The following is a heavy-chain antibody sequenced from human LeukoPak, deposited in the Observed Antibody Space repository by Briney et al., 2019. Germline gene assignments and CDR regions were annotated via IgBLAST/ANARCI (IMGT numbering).Heavy chain of an antibody. CDR2: ISWNSGSI. Sequence: GCSLSLSCAASGFTLHHYDMHWVRQAPAKGLEWVSGISWNSGSIGYADYVKGRFTISRNNAKNSLYLQMNSLRAEDMALYYCAKASRGSSSDYFDYWGQGTLVTVSS. J-gene: IGHJ4*02. CDR1: GFTLHHYD. V-gene: IGHV3-9*03. CDR3: AKASRGSSSDYFDY. D-gene: IGHD6-13*01.